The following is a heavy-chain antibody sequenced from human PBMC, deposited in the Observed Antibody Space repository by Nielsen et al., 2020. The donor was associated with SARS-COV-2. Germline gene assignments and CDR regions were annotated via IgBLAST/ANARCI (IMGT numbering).Heavy chain of an antibody. Sequence: SETLSLTCTVSGGSISSYYWSWIRQPPGKGLEWIGYIYYSGSTNYNPSLKSRVTISVDTSKNQFSLKLSSVTAADTAVYYCARNGDYDSSGYYYYYYMDPWGQGTLVTVSS. CDR2: IYYSGST. CDR1: GGSISSYY. D-gene: IGHD3-22*01. J-gene: IGHJ5*02. CDR3: ARNGDYDSSGYYYYYYMDP. V-gene: IGHV4-59*01.